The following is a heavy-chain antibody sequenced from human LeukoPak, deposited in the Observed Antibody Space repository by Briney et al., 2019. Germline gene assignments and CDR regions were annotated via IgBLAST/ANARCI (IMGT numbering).Heavy chain of an antibody. CDR1: GFTFSSYA. J-gene: IGHJ4*02. CDR3: ATYYDFWSGYYTGRTYFDY. D-gene: IGHD3-3*01. Sequence: GGSLRLSCAASGFTFSSYAMSWVRQAPGKGLEWVSAISGSGGSTYYADSVKGRFSISRDNFTDTLYLQMNSLRAEDTAVYYCATYYDFWSGYYTGRTYFDYWGQGSLVTVSS. CDR2: ISGSGGST. V-gene: IGHV3-23*01.